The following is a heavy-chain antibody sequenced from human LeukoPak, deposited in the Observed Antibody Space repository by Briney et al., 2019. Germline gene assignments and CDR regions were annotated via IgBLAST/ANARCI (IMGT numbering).Heavy chain of an antibody. CDR1: GFTVSSNE. Sequence: GGSLRLSCAASGFTVSSNEMSWVRQAPGKGLEWVSSISGGSTYYADSRKGRFTISRDNSKNTLHLQMNSLRAEDTAVYYCARHHQLILYKPSKYYYYYYTDVWGKGTTVTISS. CDR3: ARHHQLILYKPSKYYYYYYTDV. J-gene: IGHJ6*03. V-gene: IGHV3-38-3*01. D-gene: IGHD2-15*01. CDR2: ISGGST.